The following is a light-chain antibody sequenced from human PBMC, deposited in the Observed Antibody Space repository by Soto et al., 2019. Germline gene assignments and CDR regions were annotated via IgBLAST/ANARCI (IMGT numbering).Light chain of an antibody. CDR2: DNN. J-gene: IGLJ2*01. Sequence: QSVLTQSPSVSAAPGQTVTISCSGSSSNIGNNYVSWYQQVPGTAPELLIYDNNKRPSGIPDRFSGSKSGTSGTLDITGLQTGDEADYYCATWDGSLPGEVFGGGTKLTVL. CDR1: SSNIGNNY. CDR3: ATWDGSLPGEV. V-gene: IGLV1-51*01.